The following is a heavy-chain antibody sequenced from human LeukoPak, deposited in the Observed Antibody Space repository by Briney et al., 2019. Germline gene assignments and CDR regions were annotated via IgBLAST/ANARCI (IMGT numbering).Heavy chain of an antibody. D-gene: IGHD6-19*01. Sequence: GGSLRLSCAASGFTVSSNYMSWVRQAPGKGLEWVSGISWNSGSIGYADSVKGRFTISRDNAKNSLYLQMNSLRAEDTALYYCAKDNGVDGSGWYGAGLPRPAQRLNAFDIWGQGTMVTVSS. V-gene: IGHV3-9*01. CDR2: ISWNSGSI. CDR3: AKDNGVDGSGWYGAGLPRPAQRLNAFDI. CDR1: GFTVSSNY. J-gene: IGHJ3*02.